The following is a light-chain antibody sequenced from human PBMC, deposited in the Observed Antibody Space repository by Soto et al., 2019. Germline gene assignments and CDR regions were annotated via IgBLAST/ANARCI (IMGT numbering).Light chain of an antibody. Sequence: DIVMTQSPDSLAVSLGERAAINCKSSQSVLHSSNNKNYLAWYQQKTRQPPKLLIYWASTRESGVPDRFSGSGSGTDFTRTISSLQADDVAVYYCQQYYSSWTVGQGTKVEIK. J-gene: IGKJ1*01. V-gene: IGKV4-1*01. CDR3: QQYYSSWT. CDR1: QSVLHSSNNKNY. CDR2: WAS.